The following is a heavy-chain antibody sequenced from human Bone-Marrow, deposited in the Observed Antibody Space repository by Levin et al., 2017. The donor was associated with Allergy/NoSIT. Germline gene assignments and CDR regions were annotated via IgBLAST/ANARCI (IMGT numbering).Heavy chain of an antibody. CDR2: IIPIFGTA. J-gene: IGHJ5*02. V-gene: IGHV1-69*13. CDR1: GGTFSSYA. CDR3: ARAVNEAPNDNWFDP. D-gene: IGHD4-17*01. Sequence: GASVKVSCKASGGTFSSYAISWVRQAPGQGLEWMGGIIPIFGTANYAQKFQGRVTITADESTSTAYMELSSLRSEDTAVYYCARAVNEAPNDNWFDPWGQGTLVTVSS.